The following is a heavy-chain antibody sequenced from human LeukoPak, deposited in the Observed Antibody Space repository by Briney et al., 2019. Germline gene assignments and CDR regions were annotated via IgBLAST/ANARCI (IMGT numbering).Heavy chain of an antibody. CDR2: INPISGGT. V-gene: IGHV1-2*06. D-gene: IGHD5-12*01. CDR1: GYTFTGYY. CDR3: ARLDSGYDIDY. J-gene: IGHJ4*02. Sequence: SSVKVSCKASGYTFTGYYMLWVRQAPGQGREWMGRINPISGGTNYAQKFQGRVTMTRDTSISTAYMELSRLRSDDTAVYYCARLDSGYDIDYWGQGTLVTVSS.